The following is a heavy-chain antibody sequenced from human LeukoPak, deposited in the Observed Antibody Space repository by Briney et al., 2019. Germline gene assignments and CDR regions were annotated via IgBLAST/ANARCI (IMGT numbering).Heavy chain of an antibody. CDR2: IIPIFGTA. CDR1: GGTFSSYA. D-gene: IGHD3-22*01. CDR3: ARAYYDSSGYPYYYYYMDV. J-gene: IGHJ6*03. V-gene: IGHV1-69*05. Sequence: ASVKVSCKASGGTFSSYAISWVRQAPGQGLEWMGGIIPIFGTANYAQKFQGRVTITTDESTSTAYMELSSLRSEDTAVYYCARAYYDSSGYPYYYYYMDVWGKGTTV.